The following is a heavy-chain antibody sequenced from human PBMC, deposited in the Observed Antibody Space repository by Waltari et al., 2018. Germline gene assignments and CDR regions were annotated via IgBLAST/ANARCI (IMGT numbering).Heavy chain of an antibody. V-gene: IGHV3-30*02. CDR1: GFTFRRYG. CDR2: IRYDGSNK. D-gene: IGHD6-19*01. Sequence: QVQLVESGGGVVQPGGSLRLSCSASGFTFRRYGMHWVRQAPGKGLEWVAFIRYDGSNKYYADSVKGRFTISRDNSKNTLYLQMNSLRAEDTAVYYCAKSGIAVAGTPFDYWGQGTLVTVSS. J-gene: IGHJ4*02. CDR3: AKSGIAVAGTPFDY.